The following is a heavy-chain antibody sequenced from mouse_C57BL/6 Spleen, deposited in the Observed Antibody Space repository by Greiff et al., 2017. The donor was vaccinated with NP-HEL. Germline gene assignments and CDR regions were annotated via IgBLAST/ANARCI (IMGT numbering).Heavy chain of an antibody. CDR2: ISNLAYSI. Sequence: EVHLVESGGGLVQPGGSLKLSCAASGFTFSDYGMAWVRQAPRKGPEWVAFISNLAYSIYYADTVTGRFTISRENAKNTLYLEMSSLRSEDTAMYYCARLHYYGSSPYAMDYWGQGTSVTVSS. D-gene: IGHD1-1*01. V-gene: IGHV5-15*01. CDR3: ARLHYYGSSPYAMDY. J-gene: IGHJ4*01. CDR1: GFTFSDYG.